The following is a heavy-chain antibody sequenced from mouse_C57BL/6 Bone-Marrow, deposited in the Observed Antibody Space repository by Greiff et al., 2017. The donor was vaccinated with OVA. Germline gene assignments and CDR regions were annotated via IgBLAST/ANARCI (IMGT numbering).Heavy chain of an antibody. V-gene: IGHV5-4*03. CDR1: GFTFSSYA. D-gene: IGHD2-1*01. J-gene: IGHJ3*01. CDR3: ARAPLPGGFAY. CDR2: ISDGGSYT. Sequence: EVMLVESGGGLVKPGGSLKLSCAASGFTFSSYAMSWVRQTPEKRLEWVATISDGGSYTYYPDNVKGRFTISRDNAKNNLYLQMSHLKSEDTAMYYCARAPLPGGFAYWGQGTLVTVSA.